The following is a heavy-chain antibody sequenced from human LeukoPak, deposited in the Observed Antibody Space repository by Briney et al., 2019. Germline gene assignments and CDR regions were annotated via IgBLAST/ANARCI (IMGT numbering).Heavy chain of an antibody. CDR1: GFTFSDYY. V-gene: IGHV3-11*01. D-gene: IGHD1-26*01. J-gene: IGHJ4*02. CDR3: AGSGSYGGPIYYFDY. CDR2: ISSSGGTI. Sequence: GGSLRLSCAASGFTFSDYYMSWIRQAPGKGLEWVSYISSSGGTIYYADSAKGRFTISRDNAKYSLYLQMNSLRAEDTAVYYCAGSGSYGGPIYYFDYWGQGTLVTVSS.